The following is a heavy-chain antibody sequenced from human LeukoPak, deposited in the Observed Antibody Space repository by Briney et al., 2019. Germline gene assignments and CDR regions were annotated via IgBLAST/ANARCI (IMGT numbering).Heavy chain of an antibody. CDR3: ATDFGDSSGWYRF. CDR1: GGSISSYY. V-gene: IGHV4-59*08. J-gene: IGHJ4*02. CDR2: IYYSGST. Sequence: SETLSLTCTVSGGSISSYYWSWIRQPPGKGLEWIGYIYYSGSTNYNPSLKSRVSISVDTSKNQFSLEVTSVTAADTAVYYCATDFGDSSGWYRFWGQGTLVAVSS. D-gene: IGHD6-19*01.